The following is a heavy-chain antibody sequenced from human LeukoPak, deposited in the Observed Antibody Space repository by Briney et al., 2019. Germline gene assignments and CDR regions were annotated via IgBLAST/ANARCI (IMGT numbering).Heavy chain of an antibody. CDR1: GFTFSTYW. CDR2: ITYDGDTT. J-gene: IGHJ4*02. Sequence: GRSLRLSCAGPGFTFSTYWMSWVRQAPGKGLEWVAVITYDGDTTYFEDSVKGRFTISRDTSKSTLYLQMNSLGAEDTAVYYCVKEQGSGSYRTADYWGQGTLVTVSS. CDR3: VKEQGSGSYRTADY. D-gene: IGHD3-10*01. V-gene: IGHV3-30*18.